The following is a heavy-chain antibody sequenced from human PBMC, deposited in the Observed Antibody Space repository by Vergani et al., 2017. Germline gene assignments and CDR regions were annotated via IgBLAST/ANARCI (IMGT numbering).Heavy chain of an antibody. D-gene: IGHD3-22*01. J-gene: IGHJ4*02. V-gene: IGHV3-23*01. CDR2: ITYNGGRT. Sequence: EVRLLESGGGLVQPGGSLRLSCAASGFTFNIYAMSWVRHAPGKGLEWVSTITYNGGRTYYADSVPGRFTISRDNSKNTLFLQLKTLRAEDTCVYYCAKNYNIMGALHYWGQGTLVAVSS. CDR1: GFTFNIYA. CDR3: AKNYNIMGALHY.